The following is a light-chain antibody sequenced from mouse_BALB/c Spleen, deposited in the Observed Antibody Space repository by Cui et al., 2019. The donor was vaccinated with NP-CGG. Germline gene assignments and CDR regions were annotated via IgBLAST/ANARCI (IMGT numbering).Light chain of an antibody. Sequence: QAVVTQESALTTSPGETVTLTCRSSTGAVTSSNYANWVQEKPDHLFTGLIGGTNNRAPGVPARFSGSLIVDKAALTITGAQTEDEAIYFCALWYSNHWVFGGGTQLTVL. CDR3: ALWYSNHWV. V-gene: IGLV1*01. CDR2: GTN. J-gene: IGLJ1*01. CDR1: TGAVTSSNY.